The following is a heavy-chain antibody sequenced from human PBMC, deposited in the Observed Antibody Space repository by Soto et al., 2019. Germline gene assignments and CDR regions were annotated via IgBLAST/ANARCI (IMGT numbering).Heavy chain of an antibody. Sequence: EVQLVESGGGLVQPGGSLRLSCAASGFTFSAFDMHWVRQTTGKGLEWVAAIGTQHDTYYPDSVKGRFTISRENAKNSLYLQMNSLRAGGTVVYYCARQASYWHGGGGWFDPWGQGTLVTVSS. V-gene: IGHV3-13*01. CDR2: IGTQHDT. CDR1: GFTFSAFD. CDR3: ARQASYWHGGGGWFDP. J-gene: IGHJ5*02. D-gene: IGHD2-8*02.